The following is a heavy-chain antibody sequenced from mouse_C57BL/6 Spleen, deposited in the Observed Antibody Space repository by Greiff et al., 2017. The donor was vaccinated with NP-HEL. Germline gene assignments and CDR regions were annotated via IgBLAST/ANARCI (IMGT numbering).Heavy chain of an antibody. Sequence: EVKLMESGGGLVKPGGSLKLSCAASGFTFSSYTMSWVRQTPEKRLEWVATISGGGGNTYYPDSVKGRFTISRDNAKNTLYLQMSSLRSEDTALYYCARVTTVVAYYFDYWGQGTTLTVSS. CDR2: ISGGGGNT. V-gene: IGHV5-9*01. CDR1: GFTFSSYT. J-gene: IGHJ2*01. D-gene: IGHD1-1*01. CDR3: ARVTTVVAYYFDY.